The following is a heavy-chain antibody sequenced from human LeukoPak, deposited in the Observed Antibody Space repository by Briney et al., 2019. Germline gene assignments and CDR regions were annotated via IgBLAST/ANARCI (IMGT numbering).Heavy chain of an antibody. V-gene: IGHV3-48*04. J-gene: IGHJ4*02. Sequence: PGGSLRLSCAASGFTFSSYSMNWVRQAPGKGLEWVSYISSSSIIYYADSLKGRFTISRDNAKNTLYLQMTSLRAEDTAVYYCARGGSGNFYYWGQGTLVTVSS. CDR1: GFTFSSYS. D-gene: IGHD1-26*01. CDR3: ARGGSGNFYY. CDR2: ISSSSII.